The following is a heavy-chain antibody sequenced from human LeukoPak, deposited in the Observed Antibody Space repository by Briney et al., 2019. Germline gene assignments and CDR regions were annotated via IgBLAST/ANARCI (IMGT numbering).Heavy chain of an antibody. J-gene: IGHJ4*02. CDR1: GFTFSNYA. D-gene: IGHD3-22*01. Sequence: PGGSLRLSCAASGFTFSNYAMSWVRQAPGKGLEWVSAITNSGDNTYYADSVKGRFTISRDNSKNTLYLQMNSLRAEDTAVYYCAKPHLENYYDSGGFDYWGQGTLVTVSS. V-gene: IGHV3-23*01. CDR2: ITNSGDNT. CDR3: AKPHLENYYDSGGFDY.